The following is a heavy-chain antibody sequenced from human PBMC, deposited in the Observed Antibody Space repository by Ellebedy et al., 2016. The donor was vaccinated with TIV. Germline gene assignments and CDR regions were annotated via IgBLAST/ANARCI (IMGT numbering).Heavy chain of an antibody. D-gene: IGHD3-16*01. V-gene: IGHV3-23*01. Sequence: PGGSLRLSCAASGFTFNTNVMSWVRQAPGKGLDWVSTISSLGDTTHYADSVKGRFTISRDNSKNTLDLHMNSLRAEDTAVYYCTRGGQRFDPWGQGTLVTVSS. CDR3: TRGGQRFDP. CDR2: ISSLGDTT. CDR1: GFTFNTNV. J-gene: IGHJ5*02.